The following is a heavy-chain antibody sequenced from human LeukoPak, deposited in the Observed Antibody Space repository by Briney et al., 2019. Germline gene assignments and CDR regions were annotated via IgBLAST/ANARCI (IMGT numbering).Heavy chain of an antibody. CDR1: GYSFTSYG. CDR3: ARDPAPLGY. J-gene: IGHJ4*02. V-gene: IGHV7-4-1*02. CDR2: INTNTGNP. Sequence: ASVKVSCKASGYSFTSYGIAWVRQAPGQGLEWMGWINTNTGNPTYAQGFTGRFVFSLDTSVSTAYLQISSLKAEDTAVYYCARDPAPLGYWGQGTLVTVSS.